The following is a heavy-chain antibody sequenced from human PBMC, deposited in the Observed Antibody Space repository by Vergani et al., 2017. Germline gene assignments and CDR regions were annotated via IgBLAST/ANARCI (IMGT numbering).Heavy chain of an antibody. CDR3: ARDRYYLGSGSYPYFYYYGLDV. CDR1: GFSFNSYW. Sequence: DVHLAESGGGFFQPGGSLRLSCSASGFSFNSYWMHWVRQVPGKGLLWVSRIKSDGSITAYADSVKGRFTISRDNAQNKLYLQMNSLRAEDTGVYYCARDRYYLGSGSYPYFYYYGLDVWRQGTAVTVSS. D-gene: IGHD3-10*01. CDR2: IKSDGSIT. V-gene: IGHV3-74*03. J-gene: IGHJ6*02.